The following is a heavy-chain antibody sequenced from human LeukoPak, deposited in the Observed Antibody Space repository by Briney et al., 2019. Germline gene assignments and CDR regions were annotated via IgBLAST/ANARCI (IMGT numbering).Heavy chain of an antibody. CDR3: ARGSAYSSSSGRSYYYYYMDV. D-gene: IGHD6-6*01. CDR1: GYTFTSYY. CDR2: INPSGGST. J-gene: IGHJ6*03. V-gene: IGHV1-46*01. Sequence: GGSVKVSCKASGYTFTSYYMHWVRQAPGQGLEWMGIINPSGGSTSYAQKFQGRVTITADKSTSTAYMELSSLRSEDTAVYHCARGSAYSSSSGRSYYYYYMDVWGKGTTVTVSS.